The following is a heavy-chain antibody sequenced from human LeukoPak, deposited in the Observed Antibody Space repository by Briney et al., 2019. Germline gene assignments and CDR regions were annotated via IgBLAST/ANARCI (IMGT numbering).Heavy chain of an antibody. CDR1: GFAFSSYA. CDR2: ISRRDDYT. D-gene: IGHD6-19*01. J-gene: IGHJ4*02. V-gene: IGHV3-23*01. Sequence: GGSLRLSCAASGFAFSSYAMSWVRQPPGKGLEWVSVISRRDDYTYYADSVKGRFTISRDNSKNTLYLQMNTLRAGDTAVYYCAREPLSSGGFDYWGQGTLVTVSS. CDR3: AREPLSSGGFDY.